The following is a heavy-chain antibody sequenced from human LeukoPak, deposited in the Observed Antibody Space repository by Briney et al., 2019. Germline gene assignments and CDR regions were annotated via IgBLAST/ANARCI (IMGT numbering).Heavy chain of an antibody. D-gene: IGHD3-3*01. CDR3: AKDKYYDFWSGYSVLDY. V-gene: IGHV3-23*01. CDR1: GFTFSSYA. J-gene: IGHJ4*02. Sequence: GGSLRLSCAASGFTFSSYAMSWVRQAPGKGLEWVSAISGSGGSTYYADSVKGRFTISRDNSKNTLYLQMNSLRAEDTAVYYCAKDKYYDFWSGYSVLDYWGQGTPVTVSS. CDR2: ISGSGGST.